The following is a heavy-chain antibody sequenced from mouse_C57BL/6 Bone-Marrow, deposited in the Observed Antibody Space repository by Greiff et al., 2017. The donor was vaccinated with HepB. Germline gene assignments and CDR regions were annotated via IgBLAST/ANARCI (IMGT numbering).Heavy chain of an antibody. CDR1: EYDFPSHD. CDR3: ARPFLTSAWVAY. Sequence: EVMLVESGGGLVQPGESLKLSCESNEYDFPSHDMSWVRQTPAKRLELVAAINSDGGSTYYPDTMERRFIIARDNTKKTLYLQMSRLRSEDTALYYWARPFLTSAWVAYWGQGKLVTVSA. D-gene: IGHD1-1*01. CDR2: INSDGGST. V-gene: IGHV5-2*01. J-gene: IGHJ3*01.